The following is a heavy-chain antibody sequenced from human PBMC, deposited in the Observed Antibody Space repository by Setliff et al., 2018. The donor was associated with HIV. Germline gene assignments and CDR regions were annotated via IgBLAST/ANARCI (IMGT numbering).Heavy chain of an antibody. CDR1: GFSFNNYY. CDR2: IYKAGKT. Sequence: PGGSLRLSCIASGFSFNNYYMTWVRQAPGKGLEWVTLIYKAGKTYYADFVKGRFTISRDNSKNTLYLQMNSLRAEDTAVYYCAKDTNPKSGYGYGFGYWGQGTLVTVSS. D-gene: IGHD5-12*01. V-gene: IGHV3-66*02. CDR3: AKDTNPKSGYGYGFGY. J-gene: IGHJ4*02.